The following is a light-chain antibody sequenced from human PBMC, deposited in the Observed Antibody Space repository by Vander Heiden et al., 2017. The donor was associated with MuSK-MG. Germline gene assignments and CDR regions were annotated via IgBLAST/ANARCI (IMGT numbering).Light chain of an antibody. J-gene: IGLJ2*01. CDR2: KDS. V-gene: IGLV3-25*03. Sequence: SYELTQPPSVSVSPGQTARITCSGDALPKQYAYWYQQKPGQAPVMVIYKDSERPSGIPERFSGSSTGTKVTLNISRVQAENEADDYCQSADSSGTYVVFGGGTKLTVV. CDR1: ALPKQY. CDR3: QSADSSGTYVV.